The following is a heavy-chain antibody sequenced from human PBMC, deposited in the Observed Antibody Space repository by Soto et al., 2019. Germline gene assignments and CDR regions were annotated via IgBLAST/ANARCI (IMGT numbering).Heavy chain of an antibody. CDR2: IYYSGST. J-gene: IGHJ6*02. Sequence: SETLSLTCTVSGGSISSSSCYWGWIGQPPGKGLEWIGSIYYSGSTYSNQSLKSRVTISVDTSNNQFSLKLSSVAAADPAVSYCASEAYSDFLSGHNSYYYGMDVWGQGTTVTVSS. V-gene: IGHV4-39*01. CDR1: GGSISSSSCY. D-gene: IGHD3-3*01. CDR3: ASEAYSDFLSGHNSYYYGMDV.